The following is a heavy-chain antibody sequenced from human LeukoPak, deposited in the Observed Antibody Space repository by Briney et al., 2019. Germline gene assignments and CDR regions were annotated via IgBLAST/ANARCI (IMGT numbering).Heavy chain of an antibody. V-gene: IGHV4-31*03. CDR1: GVSISNGDCY. CDR3: ATRGYGSTWHSQN. CDR2: IYYSGNT. D-gene: IGHD6-13*01. J-gene: IGHJ4*02. Sequence: SETLSLTCTVSGVSISNGDCYWSWIRQHPGKGLEYIGYIYYSGNTYYNPSLRSRVTISVDPSKNQFSLKLTSVTDADTAVYYCATRGYGSTWHSQNWGQGTLVTVSS.